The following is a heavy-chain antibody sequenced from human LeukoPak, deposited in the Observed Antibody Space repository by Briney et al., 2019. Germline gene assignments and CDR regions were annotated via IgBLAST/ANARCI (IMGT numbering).Heavy chain of an antibody. Sequence: ASVKVSCKASGYTFTSYYMHWVRQAPGKGLEWMGGFDPEDGETIYAQKFQGRVTMTEDTSTDTDYMELSSLRSEDTAVYYCATGGSYSWFDPWGQGTLVTVSS. CDR2: FDPEDGET. J-gene: IGHJ5*02. V-gene: IGHV1-24*01. D-gene: IGHD1-26*01. CDR1: GYTFTSYY. CDR3: ATGGSYSWFDP.